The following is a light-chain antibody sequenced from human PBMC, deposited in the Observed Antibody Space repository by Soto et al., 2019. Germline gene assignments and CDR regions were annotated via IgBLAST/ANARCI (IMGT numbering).Light chain of an antibody. V-gene: IGKV1-27*01. CDR2: AAS. CDR1: QDIGTY. CDR3: QKDNSAPFT. Sequence: DIQMTQSPSSLSASVGDRVTITCLASQDIGTYLAWYQQKPGKVPKLLIYAASTLQSGVPSRFSGSGSGTDFTLTISSPQPEDVATYYCQKDNSAPFTFGGGTKVDIK. J-gene: IGKJ4*01.